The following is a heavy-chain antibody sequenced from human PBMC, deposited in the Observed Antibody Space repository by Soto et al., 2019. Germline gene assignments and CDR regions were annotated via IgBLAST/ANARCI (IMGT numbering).Heavy chain of an antibody. CDR2: ISGSGGST. Sequence: GGSLRLSCAASGFTFSSYPMSWVRQAPGKGLEWVSAISGSGGSTYYADSVKGRFTISRDNSKNTLYLQMNSLRAEDTAVYYCAKDARKQQLTRYYYYYMDVWGKGTTVTVSS. CDR3: AKDARKQQLTRYYYYYMDV. CDR1: GFTFSSYP. J-gene: IGHJ6*03. D-gene: IGHD6-13*01. V-gene: IGHV3-23*01.